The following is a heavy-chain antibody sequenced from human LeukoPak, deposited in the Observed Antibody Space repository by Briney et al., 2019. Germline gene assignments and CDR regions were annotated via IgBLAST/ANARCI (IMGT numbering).Heavy chain of an antibody. CDR3: ASPYCSGGSCLYYGMDV. CDR1: GYTFTGYY. CDR2: IIPILGIA. J-gene: IGHJ6*02. Sequence: ASVKVSCKASGYTFTGYYMHWVRQAPGQGLEWMGRIIPILGIANYAQKFQGRVTITADKSTSTAYMELSSLRSEDTAVYYCASPYCSGGSCLYYGMDVWGQGTTVTVSS. D-gene: IGHD2-15*01. V-gene: IGHV1-69*02.